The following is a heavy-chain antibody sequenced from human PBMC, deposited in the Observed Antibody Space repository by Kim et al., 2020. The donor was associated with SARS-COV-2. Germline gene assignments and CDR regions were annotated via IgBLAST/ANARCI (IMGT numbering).Heavy chain of an antibody. J-gene: IGHJ5*02. V-gene: IGHV3-7*01. CDR2: IKQDGSEK. Sequence: GGSLRLSCAASGFTFSSYWMSWVRQAPGKGLEWVANIKQDGSEKYYVDSVKGRFTISRDNAKNSLYLQMNSLRAEDTAVYYCARDSPSGGYCSSTSCYTSDWFDPWGQGTLVTVSS. CDR1: GFTFSSYW. CDR3: ARDSPSGGYCSSTSCYTSDWFDP. D-gene: IGHD2-2*02.